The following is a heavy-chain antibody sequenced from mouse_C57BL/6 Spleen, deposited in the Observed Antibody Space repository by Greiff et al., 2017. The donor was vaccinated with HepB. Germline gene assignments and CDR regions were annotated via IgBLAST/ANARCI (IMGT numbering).Heavy chain of an antibody. J-gene: IGHJ4*01. V-gene: IGHV1-72*01. CDR3: AAPNWKGRGYCGLNY. D-gene: IGHD4-1*01. Sequence: QVQLQQPGAELVKPGASVKLSCKASGYTFTSYWMHWVKQRPGRGLGWIGRIDPNSGGTKYNQKYKSKATLTVDKPASTAYMQLSSLTSENSAVYYCAAPNWKGRGYCGLNYWGRGTTDTVTT. CDR1: GYTFTSYW. CDR2: IDPNSGGT.